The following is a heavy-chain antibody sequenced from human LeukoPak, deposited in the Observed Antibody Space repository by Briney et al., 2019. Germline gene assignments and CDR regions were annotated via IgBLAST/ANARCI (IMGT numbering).Heavy chain of an antibody. CDR1: GYTFSDYY. D-gene: IGHD3-9*01. J-gene: IGHJ6*02. V-gene: IGHV1-46*01. CDR3: ARQFHRDDILTDYGIDV. CDR2: INPRGGGT. Sequence: GASVKVSCKASGYTFSDYYIHWVRRAPGLGLEWMGIINPRGGGTSYAQKFQGRVTLSRDTFTSTVYMDLSSLRPDDTAVYYCARQFHRDDILTDYGIDVWGQGTTVTVSS.